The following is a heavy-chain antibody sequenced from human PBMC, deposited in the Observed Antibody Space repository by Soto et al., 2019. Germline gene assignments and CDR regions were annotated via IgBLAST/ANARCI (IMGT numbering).Heavy chain of an antibody. CDR2: INCYSGDA. J-gene: IGHJ4*02. CDR3: ARTPPVSTRVYFDT. Sequence: QVQLEQSGAEVRKPGASLTVACRASGYSFTGYYVSWVRQAPGQGLEWMGWINCYSGDANYAQQFQGRVTMTRDNYNSTVYMVLSSLTSDDTATYYCARTPPVSTRVYFDTWGQGTPVAVSS. CDR1: GYSFTGYY. D-gene: IGHD2-8*01. V-gene: IGHV1-2*02.